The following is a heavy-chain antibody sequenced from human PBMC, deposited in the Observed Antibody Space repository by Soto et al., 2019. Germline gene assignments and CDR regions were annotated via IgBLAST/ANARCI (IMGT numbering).Heavy chain of an antibody. CDR2: IYPGDSDT. CDR3: ARHRLYYDFWSGYYVGSFDY. V-gene: IGHV5-51*01. J-gene: IGHJ4*02. CDR1: GYSFTSYW. Sequence: PGESLKISCKGSGYSFTSYWIGWVRQMPGKGLEWMGIIYPGDSDTRYSPSFQGQVTISADKSISTAYLQWSSLKASDTAMYYCARHRLYYDFWSGYYVGSFDYWGQGTLVTVSS. D-gene: IGHD3-3*01.